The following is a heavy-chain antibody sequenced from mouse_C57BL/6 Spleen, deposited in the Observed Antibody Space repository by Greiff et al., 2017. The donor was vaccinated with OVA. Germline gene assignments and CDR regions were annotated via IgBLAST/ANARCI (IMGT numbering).Heavy chain of an antibody. V-gene: IGHV1-55*01. Sequence: VQLQQPGAELVKPGASVKMSCKASGYTFTSYWITWVKQRPGQGLEWIGDIYPGSGSTNYNEKFKSKATLTVDTSSSTAYMELRSLTSEDSAVYFCARSSSTMVTTGDGWGQGTTLTVSS. CDR2: IYPGSGST. CDR3: ARSSSTMVTTGDG. J-gene: IGHJ2*01. CDR1: GYTFTSYW. D-gene: IGHD2-2*01.